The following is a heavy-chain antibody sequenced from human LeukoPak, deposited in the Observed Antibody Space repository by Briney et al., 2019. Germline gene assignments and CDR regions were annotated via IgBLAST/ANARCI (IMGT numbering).Heavy chain of an antibody. Sequence: SETLSLTCTVSGRSISSYYWSWLRQPPGKGLEWLGYIYYSGSTNYNPSLKSRVTISVDTSKNQFSLKLSSVTAADTAVYYCARVPGTTSWLFFDYWGQGTLVTVSS. CDR1: GRSISSYY. CDR3: ARVPGTTSWLFFDY. CDR2: IYYSGST. D-gene: IGHD1-1*01. J-gene: IGHJ4*02. V-gene: IGHV4-59*01.